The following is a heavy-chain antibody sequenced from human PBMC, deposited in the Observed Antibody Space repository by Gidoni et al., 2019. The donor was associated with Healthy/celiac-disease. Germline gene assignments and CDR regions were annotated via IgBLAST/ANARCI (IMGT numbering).Heavy chain of an antibody. CDR1: GGSISSYY. CDR2: IYYSGST. CDR3: ATAQSIAVAGIRQYYFDY. Sequence: QVQLQESGPGLVKPSETLSLTCTVSGGSISSYYWSWIRQPPGKGLEWIGYIYYSGSTNYNPSLKSRVTISVDTSKNQFSLKLSSVTAADTAVYYCATAQSIAVAGIRQYYFDYWGQGTLVTVSS. D-gene: IGHD6-19*01. J-gene: IGHJ4*02. V-gene: IGHV4-59*08.